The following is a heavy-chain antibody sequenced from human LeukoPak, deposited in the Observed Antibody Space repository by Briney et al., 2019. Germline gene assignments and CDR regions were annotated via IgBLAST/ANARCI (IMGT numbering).Heavy chain of an antibody. CDR2: IYVGRNI. V-gene: IGHV3-53*01. Sequence: GESLTLSCAASGFTVSSNYMNWVRQPPPKGLEWVSVIYVGRNIYYADSVTLQFSISRYNYKNKLYLQMNSLRAEDTAVYYCAKDRSSAWANFQHWGQGTLVTVSS. CDR3: AKDRSSAWANFQH. D-gene: IGHD6-19*01. J-gene: IGHJ1*01. CDR1: GFTVSSNY.